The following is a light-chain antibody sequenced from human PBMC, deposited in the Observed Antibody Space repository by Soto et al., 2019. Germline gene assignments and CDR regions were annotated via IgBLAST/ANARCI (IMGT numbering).Light chain of an antibody. CDR1: QTISIY. CDR2: GAT. V-gene: IGKV1-39*01. Sequence: DIRMTQSPSSLSASVGDRVTITCRASQTISIYLNWYQVKPGKAPNLLIYGATRLQTGVPSGFTGSGSGTAFSLTSTMLPPKDLATYFCQESDSFPFTFCQGTRLEIK. CDR3: QESDSFPFT. J-gene: IGKJ2*01.